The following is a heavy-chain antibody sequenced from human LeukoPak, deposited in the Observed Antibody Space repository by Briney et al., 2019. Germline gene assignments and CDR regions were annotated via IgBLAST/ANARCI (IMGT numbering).Heavy chain of an antibody. CDR2: ISSSSNYI. Sequence: PGGSLRLSCAASGFTFSSYSMNWVRQAPGKGLEWVSSISSSSNYIYYADSVKGRFTISRDNAKNSLYPQMNSLRAEDTAVYYCARDFEEGMATTPNPFDYWGQGTLVTVSS. D-gene: IGHD1-26*01. CDR1: GFTFSSYS. J-gene: IGHJ4*02. V-gene: IGHV3-21*01. CDR3: ARDFEEGMATTPNPFDY.